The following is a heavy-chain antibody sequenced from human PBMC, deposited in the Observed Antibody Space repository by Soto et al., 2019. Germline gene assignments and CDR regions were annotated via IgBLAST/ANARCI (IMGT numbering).Heavy chain of an antibody. V-gene: IGHV5-51*01. CDR1: GYSFTSYW. CDR3: ARETNDFWSGYYSYYYGMDV. Sequence: GESLKISCQGSGYSFTSYWIGWVRQMPGKGLEWMGIIYPGDSDTRYSPSFQGQVTISADKSISTAYLQWSSLKASDTAMYYCARETNDFWSGYYSYYYGMDVWGQGTTVTVSS. J-gene: IGHJ6*02. CDR2: IYPGDSDT. D-gene: IGHD3-3*01.